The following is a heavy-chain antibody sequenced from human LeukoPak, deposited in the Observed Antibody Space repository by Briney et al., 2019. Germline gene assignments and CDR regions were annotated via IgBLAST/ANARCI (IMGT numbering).Heavy chain of an antibody. CDR3: AKDGLYDSRGYSSSFDY. CDR2: ISGSGGST. J-gene: IGHJ4*02. CDR1: GFTFSSDA. V-gene: IGHV3-23*01. D-gene: IGHD3-22*01. Sequence: PGGSLRLSCAAAGFTFSSDAMSCGRQAPGKGLEWVSAISGSGGSTYYADSVKGRFTISRDNSKNTLYLQMNGLRAEDTAVYYCAKDGLYDSRGYSSSFDYWGQGTLVTVSS.